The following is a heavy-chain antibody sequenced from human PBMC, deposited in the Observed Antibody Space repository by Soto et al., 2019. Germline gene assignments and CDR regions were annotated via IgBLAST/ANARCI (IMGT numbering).Heavy chain of an antibody. CDR1: GYTFTSYG. CDR2: ISAYNGNT. D-gene: IGHD2-2*01. Sequence: ASVKVSCKASGYTFTSYGISWVRQAPGQGLEWMGWISAYNGNTNYAQKLQGRVTMTTDTSTSTAYMELRSLRSDDTAVYYCARDLGGVVVLAAQEPWFDPWGQGTLVTVSS. CDR3: ARDLGGVVVLAAQEPWFDP. J-gene: IGHJ5*02. V-gene: IGHV1-18*01.